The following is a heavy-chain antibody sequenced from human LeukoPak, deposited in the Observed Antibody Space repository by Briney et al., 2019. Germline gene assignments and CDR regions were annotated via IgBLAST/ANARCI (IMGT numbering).Heavy chain of an antibody. J-gene: IGHJ1*01. CDR1: GGTFSSYA. CDR2: IIPIFGTA. CDR3: ARETANDHAEYFQH. V-gene: IGHV1-69*13. D-gene: IGHD1-1*01. Sequence: SVKVSCKASGGTFSSYAISWVRQAPGQGPEWMGGIIPIFGTANYAQKFQGRVTITADESTSTAYMELSSLRSEDTAVYYCARETANDHAEYFQHWGQGTLVTVSS.